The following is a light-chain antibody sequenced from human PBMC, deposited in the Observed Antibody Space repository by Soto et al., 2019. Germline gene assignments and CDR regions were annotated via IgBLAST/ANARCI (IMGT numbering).Light chain of an antibody. CDR2: KAS. CDR1: QSISSW. Sequence: DIQMTQSPSTLSASVGDRVIITCRASQSISSWLAWYQQKPGKAPKLLIYKASSLESGVPSRFSGSGSGTEFTLTISSLQPDDFATYYCQQYNGDPWTFGQGTKVESK. CDR3: QQYNGDPWT. V-gene: IGKV1-5*03. J-gene: IGKJ1*01.